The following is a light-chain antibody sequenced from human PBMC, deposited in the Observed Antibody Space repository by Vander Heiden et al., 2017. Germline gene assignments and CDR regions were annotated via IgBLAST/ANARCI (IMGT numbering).Light chain of an antibody. J-gene: IGLJ2*01. Sequence: NLKLTQPPVVTVSRGKTVTISCTSSNGNIASNYVQWYQQRPGSAPTTVIYEDDQSPSGIPGRFSGSIDSSANSAFLTVSGLKTDDEAGYYCQSSDSSNVVFGGGTKLTVL. CDR3: QSSDSSNVV. V-gene: IGLV6-57*02. CDR2: EDD. CDR1: NGNIASNY.